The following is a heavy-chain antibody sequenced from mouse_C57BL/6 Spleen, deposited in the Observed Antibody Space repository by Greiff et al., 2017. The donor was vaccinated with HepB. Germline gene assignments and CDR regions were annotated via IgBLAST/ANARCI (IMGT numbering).Heavy chain of an antibody. J-gene: IGHJ2*01. D-gene: IGHD2-4*01. CDR3: ARRGYEYDDGNYFDY. CDR1: GYTFTSYW. CDR2: IHPNSGST. Sequence: QVQLQQPGAELVKPGASVKLSCKASGYTFTSYWMHWVKQRPGQGLEWIGMIHPNSGSTNYNEKFKSKATLTVDKSSSTAYMQLSSLTSEDSAVYYCARRGYEYDDGNYFDYWGQGTTLTVSS. V-gene: IGHV1-64*01.